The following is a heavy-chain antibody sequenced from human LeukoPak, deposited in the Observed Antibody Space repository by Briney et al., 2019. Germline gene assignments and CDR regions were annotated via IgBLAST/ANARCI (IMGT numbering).Heavy chain of an antibody. CDR2: INSDGSST. CDR1: RFTFSSYW. Sequence: GGSLRLSCAASRFTFSSYWMHWVGQARGKGLVWVSRINSDGSSTSYADSVKGRFTISRDNAKNTLYLQMNSLRAEDTAVYYCARAGELRYFDWLSYWGQGSLVTVSS. CDR3: ARAGELRYFDWLSY. V-gene: IGHV3-74*01. D-gene: IGHD3-9*01. J-gene: IGHJ4*02.